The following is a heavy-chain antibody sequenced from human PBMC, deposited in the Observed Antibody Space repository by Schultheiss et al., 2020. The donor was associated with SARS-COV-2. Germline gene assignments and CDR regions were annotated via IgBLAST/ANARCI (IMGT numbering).Heavy chain of an antibody. CDR2: INHSGST. V-gene: IGHV4-34*01. CDR3: ARSLTAMGEFDP. Sequence: SETLSLTCAVYGGSFRGYYWGWIRQPPGKGLEWIGEINHSGSTNYNPSLKSRVTISLDTSKNQFSLKLSSVTAADTAVYYCARSLTAMGEFDPWGQGTLVTVSS. D-gene: IGHD5-18*01. J-gene: IGHJ5*02. CDR1: GGSFRGYY.